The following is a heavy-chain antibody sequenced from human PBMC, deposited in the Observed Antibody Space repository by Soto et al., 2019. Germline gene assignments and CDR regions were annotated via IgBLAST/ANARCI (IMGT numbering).Heavy chain of an antibody. CDR3: ARRIPLLPAVPGAPGFDY. CDR2: INNSGGVA. J-gene: IGHJ4*02. D-gene: IGHD2-2*01. Sequence: GGSLRLSCAASGFTFSSFSMYWVRQAPGKGLEWVSSINNSGGVARHADSVKGRFTISRDNSKNTLDLQMSSLRAEDTALYYCARRIPLLPAVPGAPGFDYWGQGTLVTVSS. CDR1: GFTFSSFS. V-gene: IGHV3-23*01.